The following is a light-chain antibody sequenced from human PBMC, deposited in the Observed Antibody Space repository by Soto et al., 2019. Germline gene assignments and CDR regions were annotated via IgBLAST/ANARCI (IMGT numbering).Light chain of an antibody. V-gene: IGLV2-23*01. J-gene: IGLJ3*02. Sequence: QAVVTQPASVSGSPGQSITISCTGTSSDVGSYNLVSWYQQHPGKAPKVVIYESSQRPSGISNRVSGSRSGNTASLTISGLQAEDEAHYYCCSYAGSHTWVFGGGTKLTVL. CDR2: ESS. CDR3: CSYAGSHTWV. CDR1: SSDVGSYNL.